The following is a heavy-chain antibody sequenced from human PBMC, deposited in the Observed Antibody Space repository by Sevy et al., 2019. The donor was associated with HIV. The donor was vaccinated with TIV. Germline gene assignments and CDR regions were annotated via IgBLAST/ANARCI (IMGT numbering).Heavy chain of an antibody. CDR3: VRAIQSEGSF. J-gene: IGHJ4*02. D-gene: IGHD2-2*02. Sequence: GGSLRLSCAASGFSLETYWMNWVRQAPGKPLEWVANIKEDDTVKYYVDSVKGRFTIFRDNGRNLVYLVMNNLRVEETALYYCVRAIQSEGSFWGQGTLVNVSS. V-gene: IGHV3-7*04. CDR2: IKEDDTVK. CDR1: GFSLETYW.